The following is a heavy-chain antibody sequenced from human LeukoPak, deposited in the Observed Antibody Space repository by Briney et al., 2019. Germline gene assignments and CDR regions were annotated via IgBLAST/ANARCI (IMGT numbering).Heavy chain of an antibody. CDR3: ARVKDPGGYYYYYYMDV. Sequence: SETLSLTGAVYGGSFSGYCWSWIRQPPGKGLEWIGEINHSGGTKYNPSLKSRVTISVDTSKNQFSLKLSSVTAADTATYYCARVKDPGGYYYYYYMDVWGKGTTVTVSS. J-gene: IGHJ6*03. CDR2: INHSGGT. CDR1: GGSFSGYC. D-gene: IGHD3-16*01. V-gene: IGHV4-34*01.